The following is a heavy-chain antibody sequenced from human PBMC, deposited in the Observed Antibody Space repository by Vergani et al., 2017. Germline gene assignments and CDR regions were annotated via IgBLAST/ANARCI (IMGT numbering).Heavy chain of an antibody. CDR1: GFTFSSYS. CDR3: AGDSSSSSGWFDP. Sequence: EVQLVESGGGLVKPGGSLRLSCAASGFTFSSYSMNWVRQAPGKGLEWVSSIGSSSSYIYYADSVKGRFTISRDNAKNSLYLQMNSLRAEDTAVYYCAGDSSSSSGWFDPWGRGTLVTVSS. CDR2: IGSSSSYI. D-gene: IGHD6-13*01. J-gene: IGHJ5*02. V-gene: IGHV3-21*01.